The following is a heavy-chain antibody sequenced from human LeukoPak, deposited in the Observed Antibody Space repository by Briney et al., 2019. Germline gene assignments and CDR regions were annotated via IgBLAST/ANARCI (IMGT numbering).Heavy chain of an antibody. CDR2: INQDESKK. Sequence: PGGSLRLSCAASGFSFSNDWMCWVRQAQGQGIEWVANINQDESKKYYVDSVKGRFTISRDNAKNSLYLQMSSLRAEDTAVYYCARDHAYRTDYWGQGTLVTVSS. V-gene: IGHV3-7*01. D-gene: IGHD2-2*01. J-gene: IGHJ4*02. CDR3: ARDHAYRTDY. CDR1: GFSFSNDW.